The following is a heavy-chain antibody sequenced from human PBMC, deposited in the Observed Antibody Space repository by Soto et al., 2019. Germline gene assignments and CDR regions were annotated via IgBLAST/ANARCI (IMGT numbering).Heavy chain of an antibody. CDR3: ALILGYSSSWYPAFEI. V-gene: IGHV1-2*04. J-gene: IGHJ3*02. CDR1: GYTFTGYY. Sequence: GASVKVSCKASGYTFTGYYMHWVRQAPGQGLEWMGWINPNSGGTNYAQKFQGWVTMTRDTSISTAYMELSRLRSDDTAVYYCALILGYSSSWYPAFEIWGQGTMVTVSS. D-gene: IGHD6-13*01. CDR2: INPNSGGT.